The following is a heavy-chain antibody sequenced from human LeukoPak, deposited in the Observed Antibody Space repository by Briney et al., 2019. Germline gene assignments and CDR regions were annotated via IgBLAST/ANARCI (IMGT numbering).Heavy chain of an antibody. D-gene: IGHD1-26*01. CDR2: IRYDGSNQ. CDR3: AKEVLTYSGSSRYYFDY. V-gene: IGHV3-30*02. J-gene: IGHJ4*02. CDR1: GFTFSSYA. Sequence: QPGGSLRLSCAASGFTFSSYAMNWVRQVPGKGLEWVAFIRYDGSNQYHADPVKGRFTISRDNSKNTLYLQMNSLRAEDTAVYYCAKEVLTYSGSSRYYFDYWGRGTLVTVSS.